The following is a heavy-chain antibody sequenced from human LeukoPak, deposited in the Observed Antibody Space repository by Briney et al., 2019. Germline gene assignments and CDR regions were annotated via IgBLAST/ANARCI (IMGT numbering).Heavy chain of an antibody. J-gene: IGHJ4*02. CDR3: ASGSYSFHF. Sequence: GGSLRLSCAATEFTFSIYGMNWVRQPRGKGLQWVSSISWNSSYIYYAESVKGRFTISRDNAKNSLFLQMNTLRAEDTAVYYCASGSYSFHFWGQGALVTVSS. V-gene: IGHV3-21*06. D-gene: IGHD1-26*01. CDR2: ISWNSSYI. CDR1: EFTFSIYG.